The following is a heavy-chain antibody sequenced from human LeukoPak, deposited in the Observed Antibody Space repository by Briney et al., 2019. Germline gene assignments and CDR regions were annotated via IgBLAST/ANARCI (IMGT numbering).Heavy chain of an antibody. J-gene: IGHJ4*02. Sequence: GGSLRLSCAASGFTFDDYAMHWVRQAPGKGLEWVSGISWNSGSIGYADSVKGRFTISRDNAKNSLYLQMNSLRAEDTAVYYCARDRGSSGWYEFDYWGQGTLVTVSS. D-gene: IGHD6-19*01. CDR1: GFTFDDYA. V-gene: IGHV3-9*01. CDR2: ISWNSGSI. CDR3: ARDRGSSGWYEFDY.